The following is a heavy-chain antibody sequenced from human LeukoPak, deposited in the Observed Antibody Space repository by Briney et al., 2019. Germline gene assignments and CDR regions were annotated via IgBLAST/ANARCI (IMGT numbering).Heavy chain of an antibody. V-gene: IGHV1-2*04. CDR2: INPNSGGT. CDR3: ARAIAAAGTGPYYFDY. Sequence: ASVKVSCKASGYTFTGYYMHWVRQAPGQGLEWMGWINPNSGGTNYAQKFQDWVTMTRDTSISTAYMELSRLRSDDTAVYYCARAIAAAGTGPYYFDYWGQGTLVTVSS. D-gene: IGHD6-13*01. CDR1: GYTFTGYY. J-gene: IGHJ4*02.